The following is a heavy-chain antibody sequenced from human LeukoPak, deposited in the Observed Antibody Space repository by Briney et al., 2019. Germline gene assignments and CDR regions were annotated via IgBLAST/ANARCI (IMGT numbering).Heavy chain of an antibody. CDR3: ARGFYYDSSGYYHHDAFDI. D-gene: IGHD3-22*01. CDR1: GFTFSSYD. CDR2: IGTAGDT. J-gene: IGHJ3*02. Sequence: GGSLRLSCAASGFTFSSYDMHWVRQATGKGLEWVSAIGTAGDTYYPGSVKGRFTISRENAKNSLYLQMKSLRAGDTAVYYCARGFYYDSSGYYHHDAFDIWGQGTMVTVSS. V-gene: IGHV3-13*01.